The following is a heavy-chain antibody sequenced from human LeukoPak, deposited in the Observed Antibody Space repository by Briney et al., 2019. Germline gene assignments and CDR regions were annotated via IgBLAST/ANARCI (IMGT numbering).Heavy chain of an antibody. Sequence: GASVKVSFKGSGYAFTSYDINWVRQATGQGVEWMGWMNPTSGDAAYAQKFQGRVTMTRNPAITTAYMELSSLTFEDTAVYYCARSKGVATIGYWGQGTLVTVSS. D-gene: IGHD5-24*01. CDR2: MNPTSGDA. CDR3: ARSKGVATIGY. CDR1: GYAFTSYD. J-gene: IGHJ4*02. V-gene: IGHV1-8*01.